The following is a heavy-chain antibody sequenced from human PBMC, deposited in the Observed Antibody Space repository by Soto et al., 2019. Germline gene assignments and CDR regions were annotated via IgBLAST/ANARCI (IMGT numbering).Heavy chain of an antibody. CDR1: GGSISSSSYY. D-gene: IGHD3-3*01. Sequence: PSETLSLTSTVSGGSISSSSYYWGWIRQPPGKGLEWIGSIYYSGSTYYNPSLKSQVTISVDTSKNQFSLKLSSVTAADTAVYYCATYYDFWSGGPSAYYFDYWGQGTLVTVSS. J-gene: IGHJ4*02. CDR2: IYYSGST. CDR3: ATYYDFWSGGPSAYYFDY. V-gene: IGHV4-39*01.